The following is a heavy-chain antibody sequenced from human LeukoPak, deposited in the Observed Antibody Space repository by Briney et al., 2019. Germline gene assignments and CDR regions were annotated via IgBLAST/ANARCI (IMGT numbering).Heavy chain of an antibody. CDR1: GYTFTGYY. Sequence: ASVKVSCKASGYTFTGYYMHWVRQAPGQGLEWMGWINPNSGGTNYARKFQGRVTMTRDTSISTAYMELTRLTFDDTAVYYCARAYPYASGSYYKKFDPWGQGTLVTVSS. J-gene: IGHJ5*02. CDR2: INPNSGGT. D-gene: IGHD3-10*01. CDR3: ARAYPYASGSYYKKFDP. V-gene: IGHV1-2*02.